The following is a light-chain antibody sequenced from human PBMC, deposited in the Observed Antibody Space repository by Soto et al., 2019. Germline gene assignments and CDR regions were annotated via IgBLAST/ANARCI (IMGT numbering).Light chain of an antibody. J-gene: IGKJ2*01. CDR1: QSVSSN. Sequence: EIVMTQSPATLSVSPGERATLSCRASQSVSSNLAWFQQKPGQAPRLLIYGASTRATGIPARFSGSGSGTAFTLTISSLQSEDFAVYYCQQYNNWPPYTFGQGTKVQIK. CDR3: QQYNNWPPYT. V-gene: IGKV3-15*01. CDR2: GAS.